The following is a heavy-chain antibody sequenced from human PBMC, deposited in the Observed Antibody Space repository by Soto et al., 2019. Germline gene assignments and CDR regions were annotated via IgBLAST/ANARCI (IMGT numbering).Heavy chain of an antibody. CDR2: INPICGAA. D-gene: IGHD5-12*01. CDR1: GGTFSSYA. V-gene: IGHV1-69*06. J-gene: IGHJ3*02. Sequence: ASVKVSCKASGGTFSSYAISWVRQAPGQGLEWMGGINPICGAANYAQKFQGRVTMTADTSTSTAYMELSSLRSDDTAVYYCARVRRDGYNVAFDIWGHGAMVTVSS. CDR3: ARVRRDGYNVAFDI.